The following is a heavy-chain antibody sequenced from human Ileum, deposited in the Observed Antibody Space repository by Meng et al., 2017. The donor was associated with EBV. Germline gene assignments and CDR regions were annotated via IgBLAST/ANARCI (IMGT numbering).Heavy chain of an antibody. D-gene: IGHD6-19*01. V-gene: IGHV1-18*01. Sequence: QLQLVQSGAEVXXXXXPXKVXXXASGYPFTHHGISWIRQAPGQGLEWMGWISCYNGDTNYAQKLQGRVTMTTDTSTNTAYMDLRGLRSDDTAVYYCARDPSNTSGRYAYFDYWGQGTLVTVSS. J-gene: IGHJ4*02. CDR2: ISCYNGDT. CDR3: ARDPSNTSGRYAYFDY. CDR1: GYPFTHHG.